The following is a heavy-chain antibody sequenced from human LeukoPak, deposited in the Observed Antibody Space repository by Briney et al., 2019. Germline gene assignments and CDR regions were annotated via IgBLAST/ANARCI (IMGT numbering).Heavy chain of an antibody. CDR1: GFTFSDYY. Sequence: GGSLRLSCAASGFTFSDYYMSWIRQAPGKGLEWVSYISSSGSTIYYADSVKGRFTISRDNAKNSLYLQMNSLRAEDTALYYCAKDIGVVTAIGGFDYWGQGTLVTVSS. CDR2: ISSSGSTI. V-gene: IGHV3-11*01. CDR3: AKDIGVVTAIGGFDY. J-gene: IGHJ4*02. D-gene: IGHD2-21*02.